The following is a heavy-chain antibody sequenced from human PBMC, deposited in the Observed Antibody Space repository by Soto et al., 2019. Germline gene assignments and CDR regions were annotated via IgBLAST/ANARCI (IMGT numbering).Heavy chain of an antibody. CDR1: GGSISSGGYY. D-gene: IGHD3-22*01. CDR2: IYCSGST. V-gene: IGHV4-31*03. J-gene: IGHJ4*02. CDR3: ARVWDSSGPNFDY. Sequence: PSETLSLTCTVSGGSISSGGYYWSWIRQHPGKGLEWIGYIYCSGSTYYNSSLKSRVTISVDTSKNQFSLKLSSVTAADTAVYYCARVWDSSGPNFDYWGQGTLVTVSS.